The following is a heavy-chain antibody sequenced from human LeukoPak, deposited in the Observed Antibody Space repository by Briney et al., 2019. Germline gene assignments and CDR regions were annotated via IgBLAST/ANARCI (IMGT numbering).Heavy chain of an antibody. Sequence: QTGGSLRLSCAASGFTFSSYEMNWVRQAPGKGLEWVSYISGRGSTIYYADSVKGRFTISRDNAKNSLYLQMNSLRAEDTAFYYCAKDITFQLLLNYFDNWGQGALVTVSS. CDR3: AKDITFQLLLNYFDN. J-gene: IGHJ4*02. V-gene: IGHV3-48*03. CDR1: GFTFSSYE. D-gene: IGHD1-26*01. CDR2: ISGRGSTI.